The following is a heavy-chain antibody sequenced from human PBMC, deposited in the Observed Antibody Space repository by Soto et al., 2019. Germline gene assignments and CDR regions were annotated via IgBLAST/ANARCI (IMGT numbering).Heavy chain of an antibody. D-gene: IGHD6-19*01. J-gene: IGHJ4*02. Sequence: EVQLLESGGRLVQPGGSLRLSCAASGFTFSSYSMSWVRQAPGKGLEWVSAISSSGDSTYYADSVKGRFTISRDNSKTTLYLEMNSLRAEDTALYYCATVRCSANYWGQGTLVTVSS. CDR1: GFTFSSYS. CDR3: ATVRCSANY. CDR2: ISSSGDST. V-gene: IGHV3-23*01.